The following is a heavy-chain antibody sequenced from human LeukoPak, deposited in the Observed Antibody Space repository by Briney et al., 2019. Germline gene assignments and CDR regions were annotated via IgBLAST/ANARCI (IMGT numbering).Heavy chain of an antibody. CDR1: GFTFSSYA. CDR2: ISYDGSNK. Sequence: GGSLRLSCAASGFTFSSYAMHWVRQAPGKGLEWVAVISYDGSNKYYADSVKGRFTISRDNAKNSLYLQMNSLRAEDTAVYYCARVAVYYYDSSGYSGAFDIWGQGTMVTVSS. CDR3: ARVAVYYYDSSGYSGAFDI. V-gene: IGHV3-30-3*01. D-gene: IGHD3-22*01. J-gene: IGHJ3*02.